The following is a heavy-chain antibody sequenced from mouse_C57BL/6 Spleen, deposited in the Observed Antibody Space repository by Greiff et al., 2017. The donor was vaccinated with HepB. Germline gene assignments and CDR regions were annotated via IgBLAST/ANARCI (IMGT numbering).Heavy chain of an antibody. J-gene: IGHJ4*01. Sequence: EVQLQQSGAELVKPGASVKLSCTASGFNIKDYYMHWVKQRTEQGLEWIGRIDPEDGETKYAPKFQGKATITADTSSNTAYLQLSSLTSVDTAVYCCSPWAYGSSSYYAMDYWGQGTSVTVSS. V-gene: IGHV14-2*01. CDR3: SPWAYGSSSYYAMDY. CDR1: GFNIKDYY. D-gene: IGHD1-1*01. CDR2: IDPEDGET.